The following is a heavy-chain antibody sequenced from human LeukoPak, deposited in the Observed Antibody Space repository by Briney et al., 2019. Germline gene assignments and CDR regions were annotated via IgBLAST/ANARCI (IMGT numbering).Heavy chain of an antibody. V-gene: IGHV3-9*01. CDR1: GFTFDDYA. Sequence: GGSLRLSCAASGFTFDDYAMHWVRQAPRKGLEWVSGISWNSGSIGYADSVKGRFTISRDNAKNSLYLQMNSLRAEDTALYYCAKDHRLIAAAGGFDYWGQGTLVTVSS. J-gene: IGHJ4*02. CDR2: ISWNSGSI. CDR3: AKDHRLIAAAGGFDY. D-gene: IGHD6-13*01.